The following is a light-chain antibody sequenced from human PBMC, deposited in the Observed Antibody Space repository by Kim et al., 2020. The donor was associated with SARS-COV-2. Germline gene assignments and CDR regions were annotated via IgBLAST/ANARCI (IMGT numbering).Light chain of an antibody. J-gene: IGKJ5*01. CDR3: QQRSNWST. Sequence: SLSPGESATLSCRASQSVSTYVARYQWKPGQAPRLPVSDASNGATGTPARFSGGGSGTDFTITICSVGHRDFEVFYCQQRSNWSTFGQGTRLEIK. CDR1: QSVSTY. V-gene: IGKV3-11*01. CDR2: DAS.